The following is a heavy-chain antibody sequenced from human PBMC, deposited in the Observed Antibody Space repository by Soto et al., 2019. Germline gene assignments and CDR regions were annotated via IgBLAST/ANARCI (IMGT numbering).Heavy chain of an antibody. V-gene: IGHV1-69*06. Sequence: ASVKVSCKASGGTFSTYTFSWVRQAPGQGLEWMVRIIPIFGTPYYAQKFQGRVTITADKSTSTVYMELSSLRSDDTAVYFCARGLECRGYCLDKPTWFAPWGQGTLVTVSS. CDR2: IIPIFGTP. CDR1: GGTFSTYT. CDR3: ARGLECRGYCLDKPTWFAP. J-gene: IGHJ5*02. D-gene: IGHD2-15*01.